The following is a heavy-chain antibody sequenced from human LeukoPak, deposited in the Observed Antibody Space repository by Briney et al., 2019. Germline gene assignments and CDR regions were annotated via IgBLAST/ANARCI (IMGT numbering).Heavy chain of an antibody. D-gene: IGHD5-18*01. CDR1: GGTFSSYA. Sequence: ASVKVSCKASGGTFSSYAISWVRQAPGQGLEWMGRIIPILGIANYAQKFQGRVTITADKSTSTAYMELRSLRSDDTAVYYCARGWKFVDTAMVHWFDPWGQGTLVTVSS. V-gene: IGHV1-69*04. J-gene: IGHJ5*02. CDR2: IIPILGIA. CDR3: ARGWKFVDTAMVHWFDP.